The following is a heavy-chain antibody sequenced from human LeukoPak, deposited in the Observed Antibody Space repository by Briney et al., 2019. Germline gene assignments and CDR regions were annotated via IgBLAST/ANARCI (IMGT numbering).Heavy chain of an antibody. CDR1: GYTLTELS. V-gene: IGHV1-24*01. Sequence: ASVKVSCKVSGYTLTELSMHWVRQAPGKGLEWMGGFDPEDGETIYAQKFQGRVTMTEDTSTDTAYVELSSLRSEDTAVYYCATHPLIMITFGGVTPFDYWGQGTLVTVSS. D-gene: IGHD3-16*01. J-gene: IGHJ4*02. CDR2: FDPEDGET. CDR3: ATHPLIMITFGGVTPFDY.